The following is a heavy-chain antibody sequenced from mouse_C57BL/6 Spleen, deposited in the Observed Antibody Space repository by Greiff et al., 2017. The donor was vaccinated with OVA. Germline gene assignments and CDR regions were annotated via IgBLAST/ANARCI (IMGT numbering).Heavy chain of an antibody. Sequence: EVQGVESGGGLVKPGGSLKLSCAASGFTFSSYTMSWVRQTPEKRLEWVATISGGGGNTYYPDSVKGRFTISRDNAKNTLYLQMSSLRSEDTALYYCARQGDGNSLFAYWGQGTLVTVSA. D-gene: IGHD2-1*01. CDR2: ISGGGGNT. V-gene: IGHV5-9*01. J-gene: IGHJ3*01. CDR1: GFTFSSYT. CDR3: ARQGDGNSLFAY.